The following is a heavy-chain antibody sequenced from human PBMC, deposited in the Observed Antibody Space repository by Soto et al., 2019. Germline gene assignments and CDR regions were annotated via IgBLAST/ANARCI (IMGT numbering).Heavy chain of an antibody. CDR1: GGTFSSYA. J-gene: IGHJ4*02. D-gene: IGHD5-12*01. Sequence: SVKVSCKASGGTFSSYAISWVRQAPGQGLERMGGIIPIFGTANYAQKFQGRVTITADESTSTAYMELSSLGSEDTAVYYCARERDGYNYGDYYDYCGQGTLLTVSS. V-gene: IGHV1-69*13. CDR3: ARERDGYNYGDYYDY. CDR2: IIPIFGTA.